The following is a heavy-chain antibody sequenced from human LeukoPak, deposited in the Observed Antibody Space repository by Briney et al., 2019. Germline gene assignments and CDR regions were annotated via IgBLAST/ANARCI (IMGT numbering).Heavy chain of an antibody. Sequence: SVKVSCKASGGTFSSYAISWVRQAPGQGLEWMGRIIPIFGTANYAQKFQGRVTITTDESTSTAYMELSSLRSEDTAVYYCACLDPYYDSSGYFLYYFDYWGQGTLVTVAS. CDR1: GGTFSSYA. CDR3: ACLDPYYDSSGYFLYYFDY. J-gene: IGHJ4*02. D-gene: IGHD3-22*01. V-gene: IGHV1-69*05. CDR2: IIPIFGTA.